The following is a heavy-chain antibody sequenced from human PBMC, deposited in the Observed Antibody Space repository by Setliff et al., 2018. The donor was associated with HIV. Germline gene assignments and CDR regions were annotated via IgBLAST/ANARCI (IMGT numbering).Heavy chain of an antibody. CDR2: INHSGST. D-gene: IGHD1-26*01. V-gene: IGHV4-34*01. CDR3: ARGARLLAAYSDRWDYFYMAV. Sequence: SETLSLTCAVFGGSFTDYYWIWIRQPPGKGLEWIGEINHSGSTHYNPSLKSRFIISVDTSKNRFSLKVNSMTAADTAVYYCARGARLLAAYSDRWDYFYMAVWGKGTTVTVSS. CDR1: GGSFTDYY. J-gene: IGHJ6*03.